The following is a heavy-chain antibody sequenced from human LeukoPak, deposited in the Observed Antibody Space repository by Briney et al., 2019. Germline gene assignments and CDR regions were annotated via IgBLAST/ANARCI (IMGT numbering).Heavy chain of an antibody. V-gene: IGHV3-21*01. CDR1: GFTFSSYS. D-gene: IGHD6-13*01. CDR3: ARGTSSWHGVDY. J-gene: IGHJ4*02. Sequence: PGGSLRLSCAASGFTFSSYSMNWVRQAPGKGLEWVSFISSSSSYIYYGDSVKGRFTISRDNAKNSLSLQMNSLRAEDTAVYYCARGTSSWHGVDYWGQGTLVAVSS. CDR2: ISSSSSYI.